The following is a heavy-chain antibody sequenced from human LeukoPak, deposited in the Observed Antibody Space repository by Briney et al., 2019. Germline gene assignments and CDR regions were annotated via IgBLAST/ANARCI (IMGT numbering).Heavy chain of an antibody. Sequence: ASVKVSCKASGYTFTNYYMHWVRQAPGQGLEWMGGIIPIFGTANYAQKFQGRVTITADESTSTAYMELSSLRSEDTAVYYCARGYCSGGRCYRISAFDYWGQGTLVTVSS. CDR1: GYTFTNYY. D-gene: IGHD2-15*01. J-gene: IGHJ4*02. CDR3: ARGYCSGGRCYRISAFDY. V-gene: IGHV1-69*13. CDR2: IIPIFGTA.